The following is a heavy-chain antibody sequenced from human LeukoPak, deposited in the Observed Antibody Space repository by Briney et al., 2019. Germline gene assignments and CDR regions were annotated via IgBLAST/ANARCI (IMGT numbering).Heavy chain of an antibody. D-gene: IGHD4-11*01. J-gene: IGHJ4*02. CDR1: GGSISSYY. Sequence: SSETLSLTCSVSGGSISSYYWSWIRQPAGKELEWIGRIYTSGSSYYSPSLKSRVTMSIDTSKNQFSLNLNSVTAADTAVYYCARLSTVTTSFDYWGQGTLVTVSS. CDR3: ARLSTVTTSFDY. CDR2: IYTSGSS. V-gene: IGHV4-4*07.